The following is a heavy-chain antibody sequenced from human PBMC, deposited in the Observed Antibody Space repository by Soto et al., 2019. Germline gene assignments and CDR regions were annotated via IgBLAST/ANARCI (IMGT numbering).Heavy chain of an antibody. Sequence: QITLKESGPTLVKPTQTLTLTCTFSGFPLSTSGVAVGWIRQPPGKALEWLELIYWDDDKSYSPALRSRLTITKDTSKTQVVLTMTDMDPVDTATYYCAHRTKQVYGMDVWGQGTTVTVSS. CDR1: GFPLSTSGVA. CDR3: AHRTKQVYGMDV. V-gene: IGHV2-5*02. J-gene: IGHJ6*02. CDR2: IYWDDDK.